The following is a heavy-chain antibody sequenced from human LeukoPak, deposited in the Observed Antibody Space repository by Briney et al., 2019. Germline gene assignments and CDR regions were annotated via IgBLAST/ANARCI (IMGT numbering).Heavy chain of an antibody. V-gene: IGHV3-64D*06. CDR3: VKDWSGTYSFDY. J-gene: IGHJ4*02. CDR2: INQNGGTT. D-gene: IGHD1-26*01. CDR1: GFTFSSYW. Sequence: GGSLRLSCAASGFTFSSYWMHWVRQAPGKGLEHVSLINQNGGTTYYADSVKGRFTISRDNSKNALYLQMSSLRAEDTAVYYCVKDWSGTYSFDYWGQGTLVTVSS.